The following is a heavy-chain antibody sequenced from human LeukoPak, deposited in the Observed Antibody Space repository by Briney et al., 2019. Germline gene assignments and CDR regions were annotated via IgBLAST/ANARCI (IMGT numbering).Heavy chain of an antibody. CDR3: ASGVGGYDLSYYYYMDV. Sequence: SETLSLTCSVSGYSISSAYYWGWIRQPPGKGLEWIGTMYHSGSTNYNPSLKSRVTISVDTSKNQFSLKLSSVTAADTAVYYCASGVGGYDLSYYYYMDVWGKGTTVTISS. D-gene: IGHD5-12*01. V-gene: IGHV4-38-2*02. CDR1: GYSISSAYY. J-gene: IGHJ6*03. CDR2: MYHSGST.